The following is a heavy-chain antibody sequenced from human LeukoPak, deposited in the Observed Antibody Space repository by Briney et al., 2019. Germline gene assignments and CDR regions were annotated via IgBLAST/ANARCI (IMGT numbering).Heavy chain of an antibody. Sequence: PGGSLRLSCSASGFTFSSYAMHWVRQAPGKGLEYVSAISSNGGSTYYADSVKGRFTISRDNSKNTLYLQMNSLRAEDTAVYYCAKGYSAYDVDYWGQGTLVTVSS. CDR3: AKGYSAYDVDY. CDR2: ISSNGGST. D-gene: IGHD5-12*01. V-gene: IGHV3-64*04. CDR1: GFTFSSYA. J-gene: IGHJ4*02.